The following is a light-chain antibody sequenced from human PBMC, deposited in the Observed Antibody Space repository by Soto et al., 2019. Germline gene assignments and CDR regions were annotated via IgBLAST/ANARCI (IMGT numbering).Light chain of an antibody. CDR3: QQYGTSPMYT. V-gene: IGKV3-20*01. Sequence: EIVLTQSPGTLSLSPGERATLSCRASQIVSTTYLAWYQQKPGQAPRLLIYGSSSRAPGIPDRFSGSGSGTDFTLTISSLEPEDFAVYYCQQYGTSPMYTFDQGTKLEI. CDR1: QIVSTTY. J-gene: IGKJ2*01. CDR2: GSS.